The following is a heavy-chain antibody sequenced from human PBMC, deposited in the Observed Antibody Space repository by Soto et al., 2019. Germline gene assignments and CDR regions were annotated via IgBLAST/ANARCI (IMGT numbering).Heavy chain of an antibody. CDR3: ARGNYYDSSGYYPEGAFDI. CDR2: IYPGDSDT. D-gene: IGHD3-22*01. CDR1: GYSFTSYW. J-gene: IGHJ3*02. V-gene: IGHV5-51*01. Sequence: GESLKLSRKGSGYSFTSYWIGWVRQMPGKGLAWMGIIYPGDSDTRYSPSFQGQVTISADKSISTAYLQWSSLKASDTAMYYCARGNYYDSSGYYPEGAFDIWGQGKMVTVSS.